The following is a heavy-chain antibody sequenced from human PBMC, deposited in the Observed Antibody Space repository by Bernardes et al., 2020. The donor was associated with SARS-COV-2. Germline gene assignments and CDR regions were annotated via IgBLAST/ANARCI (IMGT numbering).Heavy chain of an antibody. CDR1: GGSISSYY. CDR2: IYTSGST. CDR3: ARDEVNYDFWSGYFGLNQEAHYGYNWFDP. J-gene: IGHJ5*02. V-gene: IGHV4-4*07. D-gene: IGHD3-3*01. Sequence: SETLSLTCTVSGGSISSYYWSWIRQPAGKGLEWIGRIYTSGSTNYNPSLKSRVTMSVDTSKNQFSLKLSSVTAADTAVYYCARDEVNYDFWSGYFGLNQEAHYGYNWFDPWGQGTLVTVSS.